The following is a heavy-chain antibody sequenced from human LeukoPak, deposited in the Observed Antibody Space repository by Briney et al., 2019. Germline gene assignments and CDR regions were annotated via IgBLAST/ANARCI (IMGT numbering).Heavy chain of an antibody. CDR2: MNPNSGDT. CDR3: ARGVATNY. D-gene: IGHD5-12*01. Sequence: ASAKVSCKASGYTFSGFYIHWVRQATGQGLEWMGWMNPNSGDTNYAQKFQGRVTMTRDTSINTAYMELSSLRSEDTAVYYCARGVATNYWGQGTLVTVSS. V-gene: IGHV1-8*02. J-gene: IGHJ4*02. CDR1: GYTFSGFY.